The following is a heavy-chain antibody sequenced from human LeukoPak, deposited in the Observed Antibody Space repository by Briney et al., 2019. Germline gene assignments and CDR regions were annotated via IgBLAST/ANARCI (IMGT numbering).Heavy chain of an antibody. J-gene: IGHJ6*01. CDR1: GFTFISNW. D-gene: IGHD3-10*01. CDR2: IKQDGREK. Sequence: PGGSLRLSCAASGFTFISNWMSCARQAPGRGLEWVDNIKQDGREKNYVDSVKGRFPISRDNAKNILYLQMNSLRAEDTAVYYCARDSVVRGVSITTANYYYGMDVGGQETSVSVSS. V-gene: IGHV3-7*01. CDR3: ARDSVVRGVSITTANYYYGMDV.